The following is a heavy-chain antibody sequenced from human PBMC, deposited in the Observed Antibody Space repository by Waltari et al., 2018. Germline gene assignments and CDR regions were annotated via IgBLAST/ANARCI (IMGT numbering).Heavy chain of an antibody. CDR1: GYSISSGYY. D-gene: IGHD6-19*01. CDR2: IYHSGST. V-gene: IGHV4-38-2*01. CDR3: ARGIAVAGTLDY. J-gene: IGHJ4*02. Sequence: VQLQESGPGLVKPSETLSLTCAVSGYSISSGYYWGWTRQPPGKGLEWIGSIYHSGSTYYNPSLKSRVTISVDTSKNQFSLKLSSVTAADTAVYYCARGIAVAGTLDYWGQGTLVTVSS.